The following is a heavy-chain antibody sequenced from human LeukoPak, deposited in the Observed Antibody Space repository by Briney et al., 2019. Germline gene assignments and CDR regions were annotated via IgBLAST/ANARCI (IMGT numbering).Heavy chain of an antibody. CDR3: ARAPYCGGDCYRHFDY. D-gene: IGHD2-21*02. J-gene: IGHJ4*02. CDR2: IIPILGTA. CDR1: GGTFSSYA. Sequence: SVKVSCKASGGTFSSYAISWVRQAPGQGLEWMGGIIPILGTANYAQKFQGRVTITTDESTSTAYTELSSLRSEDTAVYYCARAPYCGGDCYRHFDYWGQGTLVTVSS. V-gene: IGHV1-69*05.